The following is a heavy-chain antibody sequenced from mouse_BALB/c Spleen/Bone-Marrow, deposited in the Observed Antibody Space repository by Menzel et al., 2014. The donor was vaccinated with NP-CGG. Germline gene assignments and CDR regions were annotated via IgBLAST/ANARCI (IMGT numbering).Heavy chain of an antibody. V-gene: IGHV1-9*01. CDR3: ARSHYYGLYYAMDY. CDR1: GYTFSSYW. Sequence: QVQLKDSGAELMKPGASVKISCKTTGYTFSSYWIEWVKQRPGHGLEWIGEILPGSGTTNYNEKFKGKATFTADTSSNTAYMQLSSLTSEDSAVYYCARSHYYGLYYAMDYWGQGTSVTVSS. J-gene: IGHJ4*01. CDR2: ILPGSGTT. D-gene: IGHD1-1*01.